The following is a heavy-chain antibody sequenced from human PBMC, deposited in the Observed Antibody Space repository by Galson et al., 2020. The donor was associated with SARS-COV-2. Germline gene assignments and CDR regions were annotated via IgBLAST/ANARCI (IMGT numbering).Heavy chain of an antibody. CDR3: ARDGEIAVASYYYYYGMDV. CDR1: GYTFTSYG. CDR2: ISAYNGNT. D-gene: IGHD6-19*01. V-gene: IGHV1-18*01. Sequence: ASVKVSCKASGYTFTSYGISWVRQAPGQGLEWMGWISAYNGNTNYAQKLQGRVTMTTDTSTSTAYMELRSLRSDDTAVYYCARDGEIAVASYYYYYGMDVWGQGTTVTVSS. J-gene: IGHJ6*02.